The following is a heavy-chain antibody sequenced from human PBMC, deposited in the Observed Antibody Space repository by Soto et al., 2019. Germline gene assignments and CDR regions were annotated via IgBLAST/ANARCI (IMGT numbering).Heavy chain of an antibody. J-gene: IGHJ6*02. V-gene: IGHV3-23*01. CDR2: ISCSGGST. CDR1: GFTFSSYA. D-gene: IGHD6-6*01. Sequence: PGGSLRLSCAASGFTFSSYAMSWVRQAPGKGLEWVSAISCSGGSTYYADSVKGRFTISRDNSKNTLYLQMNSLRAEDTAVYYCAKFGPYSSSSRYYGMDVWGQGTTVTVSS. CDR3: AKFGPYSSSSRYYGMDV.